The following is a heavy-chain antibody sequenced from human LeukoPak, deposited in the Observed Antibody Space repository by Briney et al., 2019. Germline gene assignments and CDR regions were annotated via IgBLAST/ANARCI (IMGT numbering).Heavy chain of an antibody. V-gene: IGHV3-21*01. CDR3: AKDVNDVVVVAATHYYYGMDV. CDR1: GFTFSTYT. D-gene: IGHD2-15*01. Sequence: PGGSLRLSCAASGFTFSTYTMKWVRQAPGKGLEWVSSIISNINYIYYADSVKGRFTISRDNSKNTLYLQMNSLRAEDTAVYYCAKDVNDVVVVAATHYYYGMDVWGQGTTVTVSS. CDR2: IISNINYI. J-gene: IGHJ6*02.